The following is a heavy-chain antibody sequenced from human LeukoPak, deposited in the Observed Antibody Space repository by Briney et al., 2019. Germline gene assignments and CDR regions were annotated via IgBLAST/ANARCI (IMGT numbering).Heavy chain of an antibody. D-gene: IGHD4-23*01. Sequence: GGSLRLSCAASGFTFSSYAMHWVRQAPGKGLEWVAVISYDGSNKYYADSVKGRFTISRDNSKNTLYLQMNSLRAEDKAVYYCAGPADYGGKDDYWGQGTLVTVSS. J-gene: IGHJ4*02. CDR1: GFTFSSYA. V-gene: IGHV3-30*04. CDR3: AGPADYGGKDDY. CDR2: ISYDGSNK.